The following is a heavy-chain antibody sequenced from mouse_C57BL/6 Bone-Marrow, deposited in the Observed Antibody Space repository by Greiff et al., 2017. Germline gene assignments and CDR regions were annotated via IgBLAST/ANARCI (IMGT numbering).Heavy chain of an antibody. J-gene: IGHJ4*01. CDR2: IDPSVSYT. V-gene: IGHV1-59*01. CDR3: AREGYDYDGVYAMDY. D-gene: IGHD2-4*01. Sequence: QVQLQQPGAELVRPGTSVKLSCKASGYTFTSYWMHWVKQRPGQGLEWIGVIDPSVSYTNYNQKFKGQATLTVYTSSSTAYMQLSSLTSEDSAVYYCAREGYDYDGVYAMDYWGQGTSGTVSS. CDR1: GYTFTSYW.